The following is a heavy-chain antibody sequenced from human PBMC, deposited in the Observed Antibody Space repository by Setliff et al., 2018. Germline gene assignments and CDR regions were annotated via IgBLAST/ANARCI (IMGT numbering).Heavy chain of an antibody. CDR2: IIPLFGTT. Sequence: GASVKVSCKASGYSFTSYAMNWVRQAPAQGLEWMGWIIPLFGTTNYAQEFQGRVTITTDESTNTAYMELSSLRSEDTAMYYCAREKVVVVSATSYHYYMDVWGKGTTVTVSS. CDR1: GYSFTSYA. CDR3: AREKVVVVSATSYHYYMDV. D-gene: IGHD2-15*01. J-gene: IGHJ6*03. V-gene: IGHV1-69*05.